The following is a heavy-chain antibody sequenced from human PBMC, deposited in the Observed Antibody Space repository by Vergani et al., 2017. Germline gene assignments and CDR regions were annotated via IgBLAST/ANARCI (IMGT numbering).Heavy chain of an antibody. CDR1: GFPFSDYG. Sequence: VQVVESGGGEVQPGRSLRLSCSAAGFPFSDYGVHWVRQAPGKGLEWVSVISYDGNKKNYADSVKGRFTISRDNSKNTLYLEMNALRAEDTAVYYCARDFLTRVTTLDYYYMGVWGKGTTVTVSS. V-gene: IGHV3-30*03. CDR3: ARDFLTRVTTLDYYYMGV. J-gene: IGHJ6*03. CDR2: ISYDGNKK. D-gene: IGHD1-1*01.